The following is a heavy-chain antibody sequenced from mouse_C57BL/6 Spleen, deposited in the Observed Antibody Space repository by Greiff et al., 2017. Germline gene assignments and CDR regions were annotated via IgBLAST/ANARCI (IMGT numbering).Heavy chain of an antibody. V-gene: IGHV5-17*01. D-gene: IGHD6-2*01. Sequence: EVNVVESGGGLVKPGGSLKLSCAASGFTFSDYGMHWVRQAPERGLEWVAYISSGSSTIDYADTVKGRFTISRDNAKNTLFLQMTSLRSEDTAMDYSARDVSLDYWGQGTTLTVAT. CDR2: ISSGSSTI. CDR1: GFTFSDYG. J-gene: IGHJ2*01. CDR3: ARDVSLDY.